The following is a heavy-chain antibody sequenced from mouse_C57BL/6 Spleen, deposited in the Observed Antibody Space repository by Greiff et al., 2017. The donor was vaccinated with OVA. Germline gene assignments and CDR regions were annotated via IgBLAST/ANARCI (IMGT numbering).Heavy chain of an antibody. V-gene: IGHV14-2*01. CDR2: IDPEDGET. Sequence: VQLQQSGAELVKPGASVKLSCTASGFNIKDYYMHWVKQRTEQGLEWIGRIDPEDGETKYDPKFKGKATITADTSSNTAYMQLSSLTSEDTAVYYCARGGYDREAWFAYWGQGTLVTVSA. D-gene: IGHD2-3*01. CDR3: ARGGYDREAWFAY. CDR1: GFNIKDYY. J-gene: IGHJ3*01.